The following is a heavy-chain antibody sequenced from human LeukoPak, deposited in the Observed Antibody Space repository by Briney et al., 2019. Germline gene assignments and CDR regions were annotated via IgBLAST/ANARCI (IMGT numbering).Heavy chain of an antibody. Sequence: PSETLSLTCTVSGGSISSYYWSWIRQPPGKGLEWIGYIYYSGSTNYNPSLKSRVTISVDTSKNQFSLKLRSVTAADTAVYYCGRRHDTAMVSDLWGRGTLVTVSS. CDR1: GGSISSYY. CDR2: IYYSGST. J-gene: IGHJ2*01. CDR3: GRRHDTAMVSDL. D-gene: IGHD5-18*01. V-gene: IGHV4-59*08.